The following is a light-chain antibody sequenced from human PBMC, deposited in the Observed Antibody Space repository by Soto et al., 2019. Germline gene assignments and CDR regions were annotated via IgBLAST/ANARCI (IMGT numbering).Light chain of an antibody. CDR3: QQYNNWPFT. Sequence: EIVMTQSPATLSVSGGERATLSCRVSQSVSSNLAWYQQKPGQAPRLLIYGASTRATGIPARFSGSGSGTEFTLTISSLQSEDFAVYYCQQYNNWPFTFGPGTKVDIK. J-gene: IGKJ3*01. CDR1: QSVSSN. V-gene: IGKV3D-15*01. CDR2: GAS.